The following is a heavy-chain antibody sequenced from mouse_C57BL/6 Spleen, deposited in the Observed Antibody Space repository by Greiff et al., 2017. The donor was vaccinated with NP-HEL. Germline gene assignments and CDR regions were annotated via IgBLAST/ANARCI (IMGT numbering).Heavy chain of an antibody. CDR3: ASGDYDGWYFDV. D-gene: IGHD2-4*01. CDR2: ISSGSSTI. Sequence: EVMLVESGGGLVKPGGSLKLSCAASGFTFSDYGMYWVRQAPEKGLEWVAYISSGSSTIYYADTVKGRFTITRDNAKNNLFLQMTSLRSEDTAMYYCASGDYDGWYFDVWGTGTTVTVSS. V-gene: IGHV5-17*01. J-gene: IGHJ1*03. CDR1: GFTFSDYG.